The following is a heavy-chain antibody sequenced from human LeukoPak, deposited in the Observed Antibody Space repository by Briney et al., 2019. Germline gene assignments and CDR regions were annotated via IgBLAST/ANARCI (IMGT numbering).Heavy chain of an antibody. CDR2: VSESGDIT. CDR1: GIAFSRFA. D-gene: IGHD5-12*01. J-gene: IGHJ4*02. CDR3: AKDIAQGYTFGTIEEDY. V-gene: IGHV3-23*01. Sequence: PGGSLRLSCAASGIAFSRFAMSWVRQAPGKGLEWVSVVSESGDITHYAESVRGRFTISRDNSKNTLYLEMNRLRSDDTAIYYCAKDIAQGYTFGTIEEDYWGQGTLVTVAS.